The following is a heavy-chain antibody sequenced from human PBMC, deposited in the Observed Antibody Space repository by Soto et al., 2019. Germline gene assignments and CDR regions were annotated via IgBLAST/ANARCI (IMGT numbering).Heavy chain of an antibody. CDR3: ARSIVTPSAMFDH. J-gene: IGHJ5*02. CDR2: IYRTGHT. Sequence: QLQLLESGSRLVKPSQTLSLTCAVSGGSVNRGGYSWSWIRQTPGKGLEWLAYIYRTGHTIYNPSLNIRDTISLDEPNNQFSLHLTSVTAADTAVYYCARSIVTPSAMFDHWGQGLLVTVSS. V-gene: IGHV4-30-2*01. CDR1: GGSVNRGGYS. D-gene: IGHD2-2*01.